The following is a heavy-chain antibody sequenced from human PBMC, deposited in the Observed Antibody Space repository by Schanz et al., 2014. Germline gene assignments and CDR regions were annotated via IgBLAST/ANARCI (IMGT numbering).Heavy chain of an antibody. Sequence: QVQLVESGGGLVKPGGSLRLSCAASGFTFNDYYMNWIRQAPGKGLEWVSYISGSDNYINYADSVKGRFTISRDNAKNSLFLLMSSLRAEDSAVYYCARGARQYSGSYSASDYWGQGTLVTVSS. D-gene: IGHD1-26*01. J-gene: IGHJ4*02. V-gene: IGHV3-11*06. CDR3: ARGARQYSGSYSASDY. CDR1: GFTFNDYY. CDR2: ISGSDNYI.